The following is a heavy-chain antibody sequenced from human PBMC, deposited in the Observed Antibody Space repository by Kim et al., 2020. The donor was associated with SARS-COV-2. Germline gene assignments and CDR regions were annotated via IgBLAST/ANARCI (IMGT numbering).Heavy chain of an antibody. CDR2: ISANGGST. D-gene: IGHD3-22*01. J-gene: IGHJ4*02. Sequence: GGSLRLSCAASGFNFGNYAMTWVRQAPGKGLKWVSAISANGGSTFYADSAKGRFTISRDNSKNTLLLQMNSLRAEDTAVYYCTKCQRYYYDNDAYCYLDYWGQGTLVTVSS. V-gene: IGHV3-23*01. CDR3: TKCQRYYYDNDAYCYLDY. CDR1: GFNFGNYA.